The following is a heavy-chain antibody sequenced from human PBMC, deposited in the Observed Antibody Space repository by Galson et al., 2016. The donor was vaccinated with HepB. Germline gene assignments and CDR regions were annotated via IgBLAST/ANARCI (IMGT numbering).Heavy chain of an antibody. CDR3: ARGFTMVRGVTNTFYYYGMDV. CDR1: GYTLTDYY. D-gene: IGHD3-10*01. CDR2: INPNSGGT. J-gene: IGHJ6*02. V-gene: IGHV1-2*02. Sequence: SVKVSCKASGYTLTDYYIHWVRQAPGQGLEWMGWINPNSGGTNYAQKFQGRVTMTRDTSISTAYMELSGRKSDDTAVYYCARGFTMVRGVTNTFYYYGMDVWGQGTTVTVSS.